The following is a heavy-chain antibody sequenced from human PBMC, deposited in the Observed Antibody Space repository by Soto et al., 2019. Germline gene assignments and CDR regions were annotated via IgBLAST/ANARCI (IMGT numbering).Heavy chain of an antibody. Sequence: GGSLRLSCAASGFTFSGSAMHWVRQASGKGLEWVGRIRSKANSYATAYAASVKGRFTISRDDSKNTAYLQMNSLKTEDTAVYYCTRERFLEWFTNKKGDNWFDPWGQGTLVTVSS. CDR3: TRERFLEWFTNKKGDNWFDP. CDR1: GFTFSGSA. D-gene: IGHD3-3*01. J-gene: IGHJ5*02. V-gene: IGHV3-73*01. CDR2: IRSKANSYAT.